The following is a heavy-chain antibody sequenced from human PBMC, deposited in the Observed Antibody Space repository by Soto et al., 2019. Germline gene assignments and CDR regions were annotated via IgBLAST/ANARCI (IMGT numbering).Heavy chain of an antibody. CDR3: TTSIKSKVSG. CDR2: IKSKSDGGTT. J-gene: IGHJ4*02. Sequence: EVQLVEPGGGLVEPGGSLRLSCAASGFSFNNAWMNWVRQAPGKGLEWVGRIKSKSDGGTTDYVAPVKGRFTISRDDSKNTLYLQMNSLKTEDTAMYYCTTSIKSKVSGWGQGTLVTVSS. V-gene: IGHV3-15*07. D-gene: IGHD6-25*01. CDR1: GFSFNNAW.